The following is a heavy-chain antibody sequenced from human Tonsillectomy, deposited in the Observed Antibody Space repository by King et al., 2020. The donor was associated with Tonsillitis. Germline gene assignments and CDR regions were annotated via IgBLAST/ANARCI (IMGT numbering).Heavy chain of an antibody. Sequence: VQLVESGGGLVQPGGSLRLSCAASGFTFSYYWMSWVRQAPGRGLEWVANIKQDGTEKYYVVSVKGRFTMSRDNAKNSLYLQMNSLRAEETAVYYCARDAFAVAGVQGWYFDLWGRGPLVTVSS. CDR1: GFTFSYYW. D-gene: IGHD6-19*01. J-gene: IGHJ2*01. CDR3: ARDAFAVAGVQGWYFDL. CDR2: IKQDGTEK. V-gene: IGHV3-7*01.